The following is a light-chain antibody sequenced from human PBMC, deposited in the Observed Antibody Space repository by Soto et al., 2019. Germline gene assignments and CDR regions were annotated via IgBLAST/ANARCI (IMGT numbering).Light chain of an antibody. CDR1: SSDVGGYNY. Sequence: QSALTQPASVSGSTGKSITISCTGTSSDVGGYNYVSWYQQHPGKAPKFMIYEVSNRPSGVSNRFSGSKSGNTASLTISGLQAEDEADYYCSSYTSSSTLYVFGTGTKLTV. CDR2: EVS. CDR3: SSYTSSSTLYV. V-gene: IGLV2-14*01. J-gene: IGLJ1*01.